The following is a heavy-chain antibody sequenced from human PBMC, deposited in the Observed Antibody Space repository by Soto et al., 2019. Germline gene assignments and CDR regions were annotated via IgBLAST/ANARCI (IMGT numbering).Heavy chain of an antibody. Sequence: QVQLQESGPGLVKPSETLSLTCTVSGGSISSYYWSWIRQPPGKGLEWIGYIYYSGSTNYNPSLKSRVTISVDTSKNQFSLKLSSVTAADTAVYYCARTTYVIYDSSGYYSGYYFDYWGQGTLVTVSS. CDR1: GGSISSYY. CDR2: IYYSGST. CDR3: ARTTYVIYDSSGYYSGYYFDY. D-gene: IGHD3-22*01. J-gene: IGHJ4*02. V-gene: IGHV4-59*01.